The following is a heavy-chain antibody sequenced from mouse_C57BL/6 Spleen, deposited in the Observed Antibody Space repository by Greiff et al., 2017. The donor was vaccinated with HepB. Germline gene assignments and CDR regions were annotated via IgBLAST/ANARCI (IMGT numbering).Heavy chain of an antibody. V-gene: IGHV10-1*01. CDR3: VRPDYGDAMDY. CDR1: GFSFNTYA. D-gene: IGHD1-2*01. Sequence: DAGGGLVQPKGSLKLSCAASGFSFNTYAMNWVRQAPGKGLEWVARIRSKSNNYATYYADSVKDRFTISRDDSESMLYLQMNNLKTEDTAMYYCVRPDYGDAMDYWGQGTSVTVSS. J-gene: IGHJ4*01. CDR2: IRSKSNNYAT.